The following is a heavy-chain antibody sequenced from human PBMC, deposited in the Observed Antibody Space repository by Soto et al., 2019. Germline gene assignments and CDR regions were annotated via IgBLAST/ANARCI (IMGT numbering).Heavy chain of an antibody. CDR2: IYYSGST. D-gene: IGHD3-3*01. CDR3: ARDHFGVKGYYYYGMDV. J-gene: IGHJ6*02. V-gene: IGHV4-31*03. CDR1: GGSISSGGYY. Sequence: SETLSLTCTVSGGSISSGGYYWSWIRQHPGKGLEWIGYIYYSGSTYYNPSLRSRVTISVDTSKNQFSLKLSSVTAADTAVYYCARDHFGVKGYYYYGMDVWGQGTTVTVSS.